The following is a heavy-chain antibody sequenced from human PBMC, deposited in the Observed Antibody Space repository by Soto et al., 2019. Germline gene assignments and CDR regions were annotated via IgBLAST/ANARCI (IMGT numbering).Heavy chain of an antibody. J-gene: IGHJ4*02. V-gene: IGHV3-9*01. CDR2: ISWNSGSI. Sequence: EVQLVESGGGLVQPGRSLRLSCAASGFTFDDYAMHWVRQAPGKGLEWVSRISWNSGSIGYADSVKGRFTISRDNAKNSLYLQMNSLRAEDTALYYCAKAVGSYCNFDYWGQGTLVTVSS. D-gene: IGHD3-10*01. CDR1: GFTFDDYA. CDR3: AKAVGSYCNFDY.